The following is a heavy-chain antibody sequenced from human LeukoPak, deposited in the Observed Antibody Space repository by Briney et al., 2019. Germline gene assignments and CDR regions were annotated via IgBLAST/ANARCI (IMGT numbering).Heavy chain of an antibody. D-gene: IGHD1-26*01. V-gene: IGHV4-39*07. CDR3: ARDIRWELPYFDY. CDR2: IYYSGST. CDR1: GFTFSSYS. J-gene: IGHJ4*02. Sequence: GSLRLSCAASGFTFSSYSMNWVRQPPGKGLEWIGSIYYSGSTYYNPSLKSRVTISVDTSKNQFSLKLSSVTAADTAVYYCARDIRWELPYFDYWGQGTLVTVSS.